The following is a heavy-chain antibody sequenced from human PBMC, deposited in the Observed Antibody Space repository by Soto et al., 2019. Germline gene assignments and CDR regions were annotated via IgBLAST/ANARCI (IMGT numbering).Heavy chain of an antibody. J-gene: IGHJ3*01. CDR1: GISLSTSGVG. CDR3: SRGLATLPVFAFEV. CDR2: IYWNDYK. V-gene: IGHV2-5*01. Sequence: QITVKGSGPTLVKPTQTLTLTCSLSGISLSTSGVGLGWIRQTPGKALEWLALIYWNDYKHYTPSLKSRLTITKDTSKNQSVLTMTDMDPVDTATDYCSRGLATLPVFAFEVWGQGTVVTVSA.